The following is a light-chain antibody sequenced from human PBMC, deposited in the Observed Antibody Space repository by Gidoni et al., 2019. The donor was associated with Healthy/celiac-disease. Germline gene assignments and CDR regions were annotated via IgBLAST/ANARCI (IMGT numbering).Light chain of an antibody. J-gene: IGKJ2*04. Sequence: EIVLTQSPATLSLSPGERATLSCRASQSVSSYLAWYQQKPGQAPRLLIYDASNRATGIPARFSGSGSGTDFTLTISSLEPEDFAVYYCQQRSNWPSAMCSFGQGTKLEIK. V-gene: IGKV3-11*01. CDR1: QSVSSY. CDR2: DAS. CDR3: QQRSNWPSAMCS.